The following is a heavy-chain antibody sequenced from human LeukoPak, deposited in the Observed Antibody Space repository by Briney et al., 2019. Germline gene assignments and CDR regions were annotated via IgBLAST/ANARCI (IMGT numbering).Heavy chain of an antibody. J-gene: IGHJ4*02. D-gene: IGHD5-24*01. Sequence: PSETLSLTCTVSGGSISSGSYYWSWIRQPAGKGLEWIGRIYTSGSTNYNPSLKSRVTISVDTSKNQFSLKLSSVTAADTAVYYCARGKRGRNGYNFDYWGQGTLVTVSS. CDR3: ARGKRGRNGYNFDY. CDR1: GGSISSGSYY. V-gene: IGHV4-61*02. CDR2: IYTSGST.